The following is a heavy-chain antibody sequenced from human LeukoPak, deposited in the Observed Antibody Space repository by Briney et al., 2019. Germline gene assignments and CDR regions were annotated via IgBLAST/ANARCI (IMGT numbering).Heavy chain of an antibody. V-gene: IGHV3-23*01. CDR1: GFTFRSNP. Sequence: GGSLRLSCAASGFTFRSNPMSWVRQAPGKGLEWVSAITGTGENTYYADSVKGRFTISRDNSNNTLYLQMNSLRAEDTAVYYCAKIGGYFDYWGQGTLVTVSS. J-gene: IGHJ4*02. CDR3: AKIGGYFDY. D-gene: IGHD3-10*01. CDR2: ITGTGENT.